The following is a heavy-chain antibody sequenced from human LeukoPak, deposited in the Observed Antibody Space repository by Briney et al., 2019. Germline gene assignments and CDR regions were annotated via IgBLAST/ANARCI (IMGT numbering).Heavy chain of an antibody. Sequence: GGSLRLSCAASGFTFSSYAMSWVRQAPGKGLEWVSAISGSGGSTYYADSVKGRFTISRDNSKNTLYLQMNSLRAEDTAVYYCAKPGRGGRQRGYSYGYFDYWGQGTLVTVSS. CDR3: AKPGRGGRQRGYSYGYFDY. J-gene: IGHJ4*02. D-gene: IGHD5-18*01. CDR2: ISGSGGST. V-gene: IGHV3-23*01. CDR1: GFTFSSYA.